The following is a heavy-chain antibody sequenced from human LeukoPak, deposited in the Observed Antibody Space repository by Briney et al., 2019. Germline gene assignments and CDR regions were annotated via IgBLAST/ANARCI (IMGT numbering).Heavy chain of an antibody. V-gene: IGHV1-18*04. CDR2: ISAYHGNT. D-gene: IGHD3-3*01. CDR3: AREKGITIFGVVTRGPLDY. CDR1: GYTFTGFY. J-gene: IGHJ4*02. Sequence: ASVKVSCKASGYTFTGFYMHWVRQAPGQGLEWMGWISAYHGNTNYAQKLQGRVTMTTDTSTSTAYMELRSLRSDDTAVYYCAREKGITIFGVVTRGPLDYWGQGTLVTVSS.